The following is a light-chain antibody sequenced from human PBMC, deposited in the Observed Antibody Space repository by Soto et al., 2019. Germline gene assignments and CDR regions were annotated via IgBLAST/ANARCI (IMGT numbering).Light chain of an antibody. CDR3: QQYNNWPLT. Sequence: EIVLAQSPATLSSSPGETATLSCRASQSVATNLAWYQQKPGQPPRLLIYGASTRATGIPARFSGSGSGTEFTLTISSLQSEDFAVYYCQQYNNWPLTFGGGTKVDIK. CDR2: GAS. CDR1: QSVATN. V-gene: IGKV3-15*01. J-gene: IGKJ4*01.